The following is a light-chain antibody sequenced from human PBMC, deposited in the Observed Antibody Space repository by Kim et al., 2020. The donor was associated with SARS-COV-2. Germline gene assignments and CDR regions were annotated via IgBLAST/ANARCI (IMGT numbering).Light chain of an antibody. CDR2: AAS. CDR3: QQYASAPLT. CDR1: QSVGKNY. J-gene: IGKJ5*01. V-gene: IGKV3-20*01. Sequence: EIVLTQSPGTLSLSPGERVTLSCRASQSVGKNYLAWYQQMPGQTPRLLIHAASRRATGIPDRFSGSGSGTDFTLTISRLEPEDFALYYCQQYASAPLTFGQGTRLEIK.